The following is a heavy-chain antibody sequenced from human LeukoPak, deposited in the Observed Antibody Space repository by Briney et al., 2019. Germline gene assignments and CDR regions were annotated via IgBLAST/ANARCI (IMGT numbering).Heavy chain of an antibody. J-gene: IGHJ2*01. CDR1: GGSLFSYY. D-gene: IGHD3-22*01. CDR2: IYSNGIT. CDR3: ARRAYYDSSGYSPTSGYFDL. V-gene: IGHV4-4*08. Sequence: SETLSLTCTVSGGSLFSYYWNWLRQPPGKGLEWIGYIYSNGITNYSPSLRRRGSISIATSKNQFSRRLTSVPAADTAIYYCARRAYYDSSGYSPTSGYFDLWGRGTLVTVSS.